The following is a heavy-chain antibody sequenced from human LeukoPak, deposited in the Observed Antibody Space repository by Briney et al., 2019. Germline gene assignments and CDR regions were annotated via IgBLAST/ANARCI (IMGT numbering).Heavy chain of an antibody. CDR1: GGSISSYH. Sequence: PSETLSLTCTVSGGSISSYHWSWIRQPPGKGLEWIGYIYYSGSTNYNTNYNPSLKSRVTISVDTSKNQFSPKLSSVTAADTAIYYCARLRSPNNWFDPWGQGTLVTVSS. J-gene: IGHJ5*02. D-gene: IGHD5-24*01. V-gene: IGHV4-59*01. CDR3: ARLRSPNNWFDP. CDR2: IYYSGSTNYNT.